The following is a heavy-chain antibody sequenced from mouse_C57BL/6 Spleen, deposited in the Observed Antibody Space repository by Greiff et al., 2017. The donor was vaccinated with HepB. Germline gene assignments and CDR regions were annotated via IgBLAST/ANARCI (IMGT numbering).Heavy chain of an antibody. CDR1: GYTFTDYE. J-gene: IGHJ2*01. CDR3: TRRELYFDY. V-gene: IGHV1-15*01. CDR2: IDPETGGT. Sequence: VKLVESGAELVRPGASVTLSCKASGYTFTDYEMHWVKQTPVHGLEWIGAIDPETGGTAYNQKFKGKAILTADKSSSTAYMELRSLTSEDSAVYYCTRRELYFDYWGQGTTLTVSS.